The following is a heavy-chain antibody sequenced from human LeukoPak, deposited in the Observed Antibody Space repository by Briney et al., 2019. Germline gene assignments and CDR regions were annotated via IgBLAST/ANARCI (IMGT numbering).Heavy chain of an antibody. CDR1: GGSISSGGYS. CDR3: ARVASYGYFFDY. CDR2: IYHSGST. V-gene: IGHV4-30-2*01. Sequence: SETLSLTCTVSGGSISSGGYSWSWIRQPPGKGLEWIGYIYHSGSTYYNPSLKSRVTISVNRSKNQFSLKLSSVTAADTAVYYCARVASYGYFFDYWGQGTLVTVSS. J-gene: IGHJ4*02. D-gene: IGHD5-18*01.